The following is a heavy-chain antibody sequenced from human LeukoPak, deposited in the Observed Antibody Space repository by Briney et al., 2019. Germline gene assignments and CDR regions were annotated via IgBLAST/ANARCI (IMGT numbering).Heavy chain of an antibody. CDR1: GDSISSTSYY. CDR3: ARSSRTDFWGGYPDF. V-gene: IGHV4-39*01. J-gene: IGHJ4*02. D-gene: IGHD3-3*01. Sequence: KPSETLSLTCTVSGDSISSTSYYWAWIRKPPGKGLEWIGSVYYTGSSYHGPSLKSRVTISVDTSNNQFSLKVSSVTAADTAFYYCARSSRTDFWGGYPDFWGQGTLVTVSS. CDR2: VYYTGSS.